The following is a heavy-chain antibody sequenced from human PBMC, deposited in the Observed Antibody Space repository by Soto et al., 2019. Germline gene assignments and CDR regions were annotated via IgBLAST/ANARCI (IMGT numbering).Heavy chain of an antibody. CDR1: GGSMSSYY. D-gene: IGHD5-18*01. CDR2: IYYSGST. J-gene: IGHJ1*01. CDR3: ARGGSGNGYVY. Sequence: QVQLQESGPGLVKPSETLSLTCTVSGGSMSSYYWSWIRQPPGKGLEWLGYIYYSGSTNYNPSLKCRVTISVDAAKNQVPLGPGFVTAADTAVYYCARGGSGNGYVYWGQGTLVTVSS. V-gene: IGHV4-59*01.